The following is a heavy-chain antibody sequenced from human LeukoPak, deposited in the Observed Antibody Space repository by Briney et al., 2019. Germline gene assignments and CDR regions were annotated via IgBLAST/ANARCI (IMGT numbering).Heavy chain of an antibody. J-gene: IGHJ1*01. Sequence: GGSLRLSCAASGFTFSNYWMTWLRQAPGKAPEWVAVISYDGSNTDFADSVKGRFSISRDRSKSTIYLQMDSLTTEDTAIYYCAKDVLSFKFYFEGSGYLGYFEDWGQGTLVIVSS. CDR3: AKDVLSFKFYFEGSGYLGYFED. D-gene: IGHD3-22*01. CDR1: GFTFSNYW. V-gene: IGHV3-30*18. CDR2: ISYDGSNT.